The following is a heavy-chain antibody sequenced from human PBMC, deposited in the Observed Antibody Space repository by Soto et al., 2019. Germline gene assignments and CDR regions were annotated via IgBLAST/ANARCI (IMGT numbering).Heavy chain of an antibody. D-gene: IGHD6-13*01. Sequence: ASVKVSCKASGYTFTGYYMHWLRQAPGQGLEWMGWINPNSGGTNYAQKFQGRVTMTRDTSISTAYMELSRLRSDDTAVYYCARGGAAADPSPYGMDVWGQGTKVTVSS. CDR1: GYTFTGYY. J-gene: IGHJ6*02. CDR2: INPNSGGT. V-gene: IGHV1-2*02. CDR3: ARGGAAADPSPYGMDV.